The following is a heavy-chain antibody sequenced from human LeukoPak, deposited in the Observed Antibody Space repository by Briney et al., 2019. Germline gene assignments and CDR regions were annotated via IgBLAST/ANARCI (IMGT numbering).Heavy chain of an antibody. V-gene: IGHV4-39*01. Sequence: SETLSLTCTVSGVSISSSSYYWGWTRQPPGKGLEWIGSIFYSGSTYYNPSLKSRVTISVDTSKHQFSLKLSSVTAADTAVYYCARLGGWELRYYFDYWGQGTLVTVSS. CDR1: GVSISSSSYY. CDR3: ARLGGWELRYYFDY. CDR2: IFYSGST. D-gene: IGHD1-26*01. J-gene: IGHJ4*02.